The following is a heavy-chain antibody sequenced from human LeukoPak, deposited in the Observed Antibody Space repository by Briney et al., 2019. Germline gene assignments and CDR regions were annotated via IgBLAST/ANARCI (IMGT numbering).Heavy chain of an antibody. Sequence: GGSLRLSCAASGFTFSSYSMNWVRQAPGKGLQWVSSISSSSSYIYYADSVKGRFTISRDNAKNSLYLQMNSLRAEDTAVYYCARVGDFWSGYYIAYYYYMDVWGKGTTVTVSS. D-gene: IGHD3-3*01. J-gene: IGHJ6*03. CDR2: ISSSSSYI. V-gene: IGHV3-21*01. CDR1: GFTFSSYS. CDR3: ARVGDFWSGYYIAYYYYMDV.